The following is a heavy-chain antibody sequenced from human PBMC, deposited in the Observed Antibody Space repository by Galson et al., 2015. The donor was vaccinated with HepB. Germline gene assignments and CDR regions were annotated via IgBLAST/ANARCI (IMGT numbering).Heavy chain of an antibody. V-gene: IGHV3-74*01. CDR2: INSDGSST. CDR3: ARQVDNWFDP. J-gene: IGHJ5*02. CDR1: GFTFTPFW. Sequence: SLRLSCTASGFTFTPFWIHWVRQTPEKGLVSVSRINSDGSSTNYADSVKGRVTISRDNAKNTLYLQLNGLTAEDTAVYYCARQVDNWFDPWGQGTLVTVSS.